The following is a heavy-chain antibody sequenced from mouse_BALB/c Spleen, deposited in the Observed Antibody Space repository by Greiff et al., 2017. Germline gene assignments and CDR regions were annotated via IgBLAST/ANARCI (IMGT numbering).Heavy chain of an antibody. D-gene: IGHD1-2*01. Sequence: QVQLKESGAELVKPGASVKLSCKASGYTFTSYYMYWVKQRPGQGLECIGEINPSNGGTNFNEKFKSKATLTVDKSSSTAYMQLSSLTSEDSAVYYCTSYGSWYFDVWGAGTTVTVSS. J-gene: IGHJ1*01. V-gene: IGHV1S81*02. CDR3: TSYGSWYFDV. CDR2: INPSNGGT. CDR1: GYTFTSYY.